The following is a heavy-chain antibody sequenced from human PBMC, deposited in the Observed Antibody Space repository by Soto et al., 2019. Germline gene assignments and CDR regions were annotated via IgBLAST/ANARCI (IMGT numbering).Heavy chain of an antibody. D-gene: IGHD3-3*01. CDR1: GYTFTSYG. V-gene: IGHV1-18*01. CDR3: ARDGDGFWPYWFHP. CDR2: ISAYNGNT. J-gene: IGHJ5*02. Sequence: QVQLVQSGAEVKKPGASVKVSCKASGYTFTSYGISWVRQAPGQGLEWLEGISAYNGNTNYAQKLQGRVTMTTDTTTRTAYMQLKSLRSDDTAVYYCARDGDGFWPYWFHPWGQGTLVTVSP.